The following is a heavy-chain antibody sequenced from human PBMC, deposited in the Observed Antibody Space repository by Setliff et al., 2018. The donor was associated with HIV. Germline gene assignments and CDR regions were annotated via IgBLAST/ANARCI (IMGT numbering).Heavy chain of an antibody. J-gene: IGHJ3*02. CDR3: ARGAPRPFPSYGSGSYSPGAQTNAFDI. CDR1: GYTFTSYG. D-gene: IGHD3-10*01. V-gene: IGHV1-18*01. CDR2: ISAYNGNT. Sequence: GASVKVSCKASGYTFTSYGIRWVRQAPGPGLEWMGWISAYNGNTHYAQKLQGRVTMTTDTSTSTAYMELRSLRSDDTAVYYCARGAPRPFPSYGSGSYSPGAQTNAFDIWGQGTMVTVSS.